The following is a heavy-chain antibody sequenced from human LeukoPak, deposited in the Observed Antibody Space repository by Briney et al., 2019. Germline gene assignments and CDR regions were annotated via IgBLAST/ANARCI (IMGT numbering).Heavy chain of an antibody. CDR1: GYSFTSYW. D-gene: IGHD2-15*01. Sequence: GESLKISCKGSGYSFTSYWIGWVRQMPGKGLEWMGVIYPGDSDTRYSPSFQGQVTISADKSISTAYLQWSSLKASDTAMYYRAGGYCSGGNCYWFDPWGQGTLVTVSS. V-gene: IGHV5-51*01. J-gene: IGHJ5*02. CDR2: IYPGDSDT. CDR3: AGGYCSGGNCYWFDP.